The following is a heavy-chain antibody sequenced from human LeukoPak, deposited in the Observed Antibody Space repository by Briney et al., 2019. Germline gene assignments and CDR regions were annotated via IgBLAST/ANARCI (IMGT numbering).Heavy chain of an antibody. CDR3: ASVENYYGSGSYR. CDR2: IIPILGIA. V-gene: IGHV1-69*04. J-gene: IGHJ4*02. CDR1: GGTFSSYA. Sequence: SVKVSCKASGGTFSSYAISWVRQAPGQGLEWMGRIIPILGIANYAQKFQGRVTITADKSTSTAYMELSSLRSEDTAVYYCASVENYYGSGSYRWGQGTLVTVSS. D-gene: IGHD3-10*01.